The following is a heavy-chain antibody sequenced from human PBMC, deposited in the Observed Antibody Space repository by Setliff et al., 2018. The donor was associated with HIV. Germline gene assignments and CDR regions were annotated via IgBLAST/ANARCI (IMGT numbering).Heavy chain of an antibody. CDR2: IIPNSAGT. Sequence: ASVKVSCKASGYTFTGYFIHWVRRAPGQGLEWMGRIIPNSAGTNYAQKFQGRVTMTRDTSISTAYMELSRLRSDDTAVYYCATKVYCTNGVCLDAFDIWGQGTMVTVS. CDR3: ATKVYCTNGVCLDAFDI. CDR1: GYTFTGYF. V-gene: IGHV1-2*06. J-gene: IGHJ3*02. D-gene: IGHD2-8*01.